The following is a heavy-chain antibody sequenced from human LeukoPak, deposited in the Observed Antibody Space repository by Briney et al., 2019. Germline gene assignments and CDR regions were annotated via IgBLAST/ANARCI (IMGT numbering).Heavy chain of an antibody. V-gene: IGHV4-34*01. CDR2: INHSGST. D-gene: IGHD5-18*01. Sequence: SETLSLTCAVYGGSFSGYYWSWIRQPPGKGLEWIGEINHSGSTNYNPSLQSRVTTSLDTSKNQVSLELSSVTAADTAVYYCARSEYSYGADAFDIWGQGTMVTVSS. J-gene: IGHJ3*02. CDR1: GGSFSGYY. CDR3: ARSEYSYGADAFDI.